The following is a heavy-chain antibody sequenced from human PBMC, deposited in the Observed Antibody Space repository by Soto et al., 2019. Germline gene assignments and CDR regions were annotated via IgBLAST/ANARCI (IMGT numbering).Heavy chain of an antibody. J-gene: IGHJ5*02. Sequence: GASVKVSCKASGGTFSSYAISWVRQAPGQGLEWMGGIIPIFGTANYAQKFQGRVTITADESTSTAYMELSSLRSEDTAVYYCARRVITGTTWVNWFDPWGQGTLVTVSS. D-gene: IGHD1-7*01. CDR3: ARRVITGTTWVNWFDP. CDR1: GGTFSSYA. CDR2: IIPIFGTA. V-gene: IGHV1-69*13.